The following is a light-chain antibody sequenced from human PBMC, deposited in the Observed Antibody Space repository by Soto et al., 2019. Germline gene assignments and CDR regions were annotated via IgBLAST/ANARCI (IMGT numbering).Light chain of an antibody. Sequence: QSALTQPASVSGSPGQSITISCTGTSSDVGGYKYVSWYQQHPGKAPKLMIYEVSNRPSGVSHRFSGSKSGNTASLTISGLQAEDEADYYCSSYTSSSALRVFGGGTQLTVL. V-gene: IGLV2-14*01. J-gene: IGLJ3*02. CDR2: EVS. CDR1: SSDVGGYKY. CDR3: SSYTSSSALRV.